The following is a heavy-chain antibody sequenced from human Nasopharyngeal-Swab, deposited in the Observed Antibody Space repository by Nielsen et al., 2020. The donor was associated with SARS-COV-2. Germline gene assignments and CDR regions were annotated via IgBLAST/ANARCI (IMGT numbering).Heavy chain of an antibody. J-gene: IGHJ4*02. CDR2: INQAGSEK. Sequence: GGSLRLSCTVSGLSFSGYWMSWVRQAPGKGLEWVANINQAGSEKYYVDSVKGRFTISRDNAKNSLLLEMNSLSAEDTAVYYCARDQTVAGYDFDYWGQGTLVTVSP. CDR1: GLSFSGYW. D-gene: IGHD6-19*01. CDR3: ARDQTVAGYDFDY. V-gene: IGHV3-7*05.